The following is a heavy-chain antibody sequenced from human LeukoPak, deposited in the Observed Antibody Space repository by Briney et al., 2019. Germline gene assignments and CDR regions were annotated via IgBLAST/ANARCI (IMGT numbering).Heavy chain of an antibody. J-gene: IGHJ4*02. Sequence: GGSLRLSCAASGFTFSSYSMNWVRQAPGKGLEWVANIKQDGSEKYYVDSVKGRFTISRDNAKNSLYLQMNSLRAEDTAVYYCASSIAVAGPFDYWGQGTLVTVSS. CDR3: ASSIAVAGPFDY. CDR2: IKQDGSEK. CDR1: GFTFSSYS. V-gene: IGHV3-7*03. D-gene: IGHD6-19*01.